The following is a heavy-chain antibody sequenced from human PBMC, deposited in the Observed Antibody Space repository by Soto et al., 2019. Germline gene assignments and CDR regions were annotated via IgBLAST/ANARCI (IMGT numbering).Heavy chain of an antibody. CDR2: MNGAATST. V-gene: IGHV3-23*05. CDR1: GFTLTYA. CDR3: ARGGAGHFNTGMDV. D-gene: IGHD3-10*01. J-gene: IGHJ6*02. Sequence: HLSESGGGFLQPGGTLTLSCAASGFTLTYAMTWVRQPPGKELEWVSSMNGAATSTSYADSVKGRFTMYRDISRYTLYLEMNTLAPEDTAVYYGARGGAGHFNTGMDVWGQGTTVIVSS.